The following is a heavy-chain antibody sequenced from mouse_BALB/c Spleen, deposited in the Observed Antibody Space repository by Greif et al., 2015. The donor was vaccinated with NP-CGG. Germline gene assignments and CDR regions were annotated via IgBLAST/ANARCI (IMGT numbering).Heavy chain of an antibody. CDR2: IWSDGST. Sequence: VKLQESGPGLVAPSQSLSIACTISGFSLTSYGVHWVRQPPGKSLEWLVVIWSDGSTTYNSALKSRLSISKDNSKSXVFVKMNSLQAEDTAMYYGARHDCAMDYWGQGTSVAVSA. J-gene: IGHJ4*01. V-gene: IGHV2-6-1*01. CDR1: GFSLTSYG. D-gene: IGHD2-4*01. CDR3: ARHDCAMDY.